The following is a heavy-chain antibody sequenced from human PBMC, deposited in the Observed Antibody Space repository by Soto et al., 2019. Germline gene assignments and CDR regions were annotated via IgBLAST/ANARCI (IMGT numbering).Heavy chain of an antibody. CDR1: GFTFTNYW. J-gene: IGHJ4*02. CDR2: IKQDGSEK. Sequence: GGSLRLSCAASGFTFTNYWMSGVRQAPGKGLEWVANIKQDGSEKYYADSAKGRFIISRDNAKTSLYLQMNSLRAEDTAVYYCARDMGVFWSGYPEGGFDYWGQGTPVTVSS. V-gene: IGHV3-7*01. D-gene: IGHD3-3*01. CDR3: ARDMGVFWSGYPEGGFDY.